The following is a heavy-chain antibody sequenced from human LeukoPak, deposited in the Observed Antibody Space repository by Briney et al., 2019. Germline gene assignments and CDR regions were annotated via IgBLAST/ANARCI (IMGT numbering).Heavy chain of an antibody. CDR1: GGSFSGYY. CDR3: ARAKDCSGGSCYSWSWFDP. V-gene: IGHV4-34*01. D-gene: IGHD2-15*01. Sequence: SETLSLTCAVYGGSFSGYYWSWIRQPPGKGLEWIGEINHSGSTYYNPSLKSRVTISVDTSKNQFSLKLSSVTAADTAVYYCARAKDCSGGSCYSWSWFDPWGQGTLVTVSS. CDR2: INHSGST. J-gene: IGHJ5*02.